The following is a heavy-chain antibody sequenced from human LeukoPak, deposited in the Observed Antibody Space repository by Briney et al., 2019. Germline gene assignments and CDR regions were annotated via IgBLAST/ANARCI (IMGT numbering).Heavy chain of an antibody. CDR3: ARNRFKYSSGWYGFDY. D-gene: IGHD6-19*01. Sequence: SETLSLTCTVSGGSISSYYWSWIRQPPGKGLEWIGYIYTSGSTNYNPSLKSRVTISVDTSKNQFSLKLSSVTAADTAAYYCARNRFKYSSGWYGFDYWGQGTLVTVSS. CDR2: IYTSGST. V-gene: IGHV4-4*09. J-gene: IGHJ4*02. CDR1: GGSISSYY.